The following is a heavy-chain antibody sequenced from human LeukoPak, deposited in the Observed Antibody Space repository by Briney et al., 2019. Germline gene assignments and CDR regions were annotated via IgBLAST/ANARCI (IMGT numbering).Heavy chain of an antibody. J-gene: IGHJ5*02. V-gene: IGHV4-4*07. CDR3: ARDGEDILSNWFDP. Sequence: SETLSLTCTVSGGSITSYYWSWVRQSAGKGPEWIGRIYSSGSTNYNPSLKSRITISRDTSKNEVSLNMRSVTAADTAVYYCARDGEDILSNWFDPWGQGILVTVSS. D-gene: IGHD2/OR15-2a*01. CDR1: GGSITSYY. CDR2: IYSSGST.